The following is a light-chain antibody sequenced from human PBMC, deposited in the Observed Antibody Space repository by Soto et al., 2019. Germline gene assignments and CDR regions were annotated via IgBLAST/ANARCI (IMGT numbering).Light chain of an antibody. CDR1: HSVRSS. V-gene: IGKV3-20*01. J-gene: IGKJ5*01. Sequence: EIVMTQSPATLSVSPGERATLSCRASHSVRSSLAWYQQKPGQAPRLLIYGASNRATGIPDRFSGSGSGTDFTLTISRLEPEDFAVYYCQQYGRSITFGQGTRLEIK. CDR2: GAS. CDR3: QQYGRSIT.